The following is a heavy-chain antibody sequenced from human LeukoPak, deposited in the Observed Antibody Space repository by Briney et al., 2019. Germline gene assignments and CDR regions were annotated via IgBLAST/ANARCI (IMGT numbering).Heavy chain of an antibody. D-gene: IGHD6-13*01. CDR1: GGSISSSSYY. CDR3: ASDVATSSWYLGRGYFDY. Sequence: SETLSLTCTVSGGSISSSSYYWGWIRQPPGKGLEWIGSIYYSGSTYYNPSLKSRVTISVDTSKNQFSLKLSSVTAADTAVYYCASDVATSSWYLGRGYFDYWAREPWSPSPQ. V-gene: IGHV4-39*01. J-gene: IGHJ4*02. CDR2: IYYSGST.